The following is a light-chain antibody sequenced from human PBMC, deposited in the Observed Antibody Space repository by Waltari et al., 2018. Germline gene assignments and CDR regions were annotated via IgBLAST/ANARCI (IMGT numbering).Light chain of an antibody. J-gene: IGLJ1*01. CDR2: DVT. V-gene: IGLV2-11*01. Sequence: QSALTQPRSVSGSPGQSVTISCTGTSSDIGFYNYFSWYQQHPGKAPKLMIYDVTKRPSGVPDRFSGSKSGNTASLTISGLQAEDATDYYCCSYAGAYTGVFGTGTKVTVL. CDR3: CSYAGAYTGV. CDR1: SSDIGFYNY.